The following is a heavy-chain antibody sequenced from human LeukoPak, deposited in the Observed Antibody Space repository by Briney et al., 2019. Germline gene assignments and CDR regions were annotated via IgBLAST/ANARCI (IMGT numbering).Heavy chain of an antibody. CDR3: ARLTRPFDY. J-gene: IGHJ4*02. V-gene: IGHV3-20*04. Sequence: GGSLRLSCAASGFTFDHYGMSWVRQAPGKGLEWVSGINWNGGRTGYADSVKGRFTISRDNAKNTLYLQMNSLRAEDTAVYYCARLTRPFDYWGQGTLVTVSS. CDR1: GFTFDHYG. CDR2: INWNGGRT. D-gene: IGHD3-9*01.